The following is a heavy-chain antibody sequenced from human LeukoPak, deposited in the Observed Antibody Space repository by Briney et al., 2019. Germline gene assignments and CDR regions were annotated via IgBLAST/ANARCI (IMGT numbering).Heavy chain of an antibody. D-gene: IGHD1-26*01. CDR1: GFTFSSYA. V-gene: IGHV3-30*04. J-gene: IGHJ4*02. Sequence: GGSLRLSCAASGFTFSSYAMHWVRQAPGKGLEWVAVISYDGSNKYYADSVKGRFTISRDNSKNTLYLQMNSLRAEDTAVYYCARDFGLSIVEPQEWGQGTLVTVSS. CDR2: ISYDGSNK. CDR3: ARDFGLSIVEPQE.